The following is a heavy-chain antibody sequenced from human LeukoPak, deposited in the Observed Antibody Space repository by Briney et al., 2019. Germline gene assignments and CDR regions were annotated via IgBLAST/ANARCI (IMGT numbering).Heavy chain of an antibody. D-gene: IGHD6-19*01. V-gene: IGHV1-2*02. J-gene: IGHJ4*02. CDR2: INPNSGGT. Sequence: GASVKVSCKASGYTFTGYYMHWVRQAPGQGLEWMGWINPNSGGTNYAQKFQGRVTMTRDTSISTAYMELSRLRSDDTAVYYCAREDMYSSGWYSGDHWGQGTLVTVSS. CDR3: AREDMYSSGWYSGDH. CDR1: GYTFTGYY.